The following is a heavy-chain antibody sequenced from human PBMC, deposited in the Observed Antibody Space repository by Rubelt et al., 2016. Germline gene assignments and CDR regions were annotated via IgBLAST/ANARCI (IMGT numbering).Heavy chain of an antibody. CDR3: ARLQWELSTSDF. CDR2: IYYSGST. J-gene: IGHJ4*02. D-gene: IGHD1-26*01. Sequence: QLQLQESGPGLVKPSETLSLTCTVSGASISSSTTYYWGWIRQPPGKGLEWIGSIYYSGSTYYNPSLKSRVTISADTSNNQFSLKLVSVTAADTAVYYCARLQWELSTSDFWGQGTLVTVSS. CDR1: GASISSSTTYY. V-gene: IGHV4-39*07.